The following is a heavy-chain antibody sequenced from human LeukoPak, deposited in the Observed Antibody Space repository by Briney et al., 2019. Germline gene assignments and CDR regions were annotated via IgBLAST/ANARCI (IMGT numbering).Heavy chain of an antibody. Sequence: GGSLRLSCAASGFTFKNYAMSWVRQAPGKGLEWVSGISGSGGSTYYADSVRGRFTISRDNSKNTLYLQMNSLRAEDTAVYYCAKGSVSVVVPAVIPYYWGQGTLVTVSS. CDR2: ISGSGGST. V-gene: IGHV3-23*01. CDR1: GFTFKNYA. D-gene: IGHD2-2*01. J-gene: IGHJ4*02. CDR3: AKGSVSVVVPAVIPYY.